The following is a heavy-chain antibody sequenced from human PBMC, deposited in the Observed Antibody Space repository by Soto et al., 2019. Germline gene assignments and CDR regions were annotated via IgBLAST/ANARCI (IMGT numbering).Heavy chain of an antibody. D-gene: IGHD1-26*01. J-gene: IGHJ4*02. CDR2: ISGGGDVT. CDR1: GFIFSDYY. V-gene: IGHV3-11*01. Sequence: QVQLVESGGALVKPGGSLRLSCAASGFIFSDYYMTWIRQAPGKGPEWISYISGGGDVTAYAHSVKGRFTISRDNTKRSLYLQMNSLTVEDMAVYYCSRDPRLVDYWGQGTLVTFAS. CDR3: SRDPRLVDY.